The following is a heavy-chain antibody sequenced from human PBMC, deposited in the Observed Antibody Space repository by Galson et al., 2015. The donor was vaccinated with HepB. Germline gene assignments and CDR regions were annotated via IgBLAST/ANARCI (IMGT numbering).Heavy chain of an antibody. CDR2: IIPIFGTA. J-gene: IGHJ4*02. Sequence: SVKVSCKASGGTFSSYAISWVRQAPGQGLEWMGGIIPIFGTANYAQKFQGRVTITADESTSTAYMELSSLRSEDTAVYYCARDRSGLRYFDYWGQGTLVTVSS. CDR3: ARDRSGLRYFDY. V-gene: IGHV1-69*13. CDR1: GGTFSSYA.